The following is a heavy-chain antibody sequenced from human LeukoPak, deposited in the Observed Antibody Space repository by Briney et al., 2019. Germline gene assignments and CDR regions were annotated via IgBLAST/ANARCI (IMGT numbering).Heavy chain of an antibody. D-gene: IGHD5-18*01. CDR3: AWGYSYGRLFDY. CDR1: GDSISSSSYY. V-gene: IGHV4-39*07. CDR2: IYYSGST. J-gene: IGHJ4*02. Sequence: SETLSLTCTVSGDSISSSSYYWGWIRQPPGKGLEWIGSIYYSGSTNYNPSLKSRVTISVDTSKNQFSLKLSSVTAADTAVYYCAWGYSYGRLFDYWGQGTLVTVSS.